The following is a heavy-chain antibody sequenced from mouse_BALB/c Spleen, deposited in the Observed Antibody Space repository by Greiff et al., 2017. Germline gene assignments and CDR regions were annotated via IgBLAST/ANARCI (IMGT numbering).Heavy chain of an antibody. D-gene: IGHD2-12*01. J-gene: IGHJ2*01. Sequence: EVKLAVSGAELVKPGASVKLSCTASGFNINDTYMHWVKQRPEQGLEWIGRIDPANGNTKYDPKFQGKATITADTSSNTAYLQLSSLTSEVTAVYYCASYARDYFDYWGQGTTLTVSS. CDR3: ASYARDYFDY. CDR1: GFNINDTY. V-gene: IGHV14-3*02. CDR2: IDPANGNT.